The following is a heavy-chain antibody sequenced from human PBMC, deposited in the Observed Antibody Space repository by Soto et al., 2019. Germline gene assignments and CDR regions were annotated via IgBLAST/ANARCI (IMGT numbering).Heavy chain of an antibody. Sequence: QVQLVQSGTEVKKPGASVKVSCKASGYTFTDYDINWVRQAPGQGLEWMGWVSPNSGNTVYAQKFQDRVTMTRDTSISTAYRELSNLRFEDSAMYYCARGRFYSETSTWFAFWGQGTPVTVSS. CDR3: ARGRFYSETSTWFAF. D-gene: IGHD2-2*01. CDR2: VSPNSGNT. CDR1: GYTFTDYD. V-gene: IGHV1-8*01. J-gene: IGHJ5*01.